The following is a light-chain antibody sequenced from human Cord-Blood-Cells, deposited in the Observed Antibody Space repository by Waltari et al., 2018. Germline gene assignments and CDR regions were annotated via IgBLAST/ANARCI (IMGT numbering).Light chain of an antibody. V-gene: IGLV2-14*01. Sequence: QSALTQPASVSGSPGQSITISCTGTSSDVGGYNYVSWYQQHPGKATKLMIYDVSKRPSGVCNRFAGSKSGNTASLTISGLQAEDEADYYCSSYTSSSTYVFGTGTKVTVL. CDR2: DVS. CDR1: SSDVGGYNY. CDR3: SSYTSSSTYV. J-gene: IGLJ1*01.